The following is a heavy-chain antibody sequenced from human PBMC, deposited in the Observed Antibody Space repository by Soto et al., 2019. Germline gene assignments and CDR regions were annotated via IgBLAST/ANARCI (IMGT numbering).Heavy chain of an antibody. CDR2: IYHSGST. D-gene: IGHD2-15*01. CDR3: ARDQRHSDYYYGMDV. J-gene: IGHJ6*02. CDR1: GYSISSGYY. V-gene: IGHV4-38-2*02. Sequence: PSETLSLTCAVPGYSISSGYYWGWIRQPPGKGLEWIGSIYHSGSTYYNPSLKSRVTISVDTSKNQFSLKLSSVTAADTAVYYCARDQRHSDYYYGMDVWGQGATVTVSS.